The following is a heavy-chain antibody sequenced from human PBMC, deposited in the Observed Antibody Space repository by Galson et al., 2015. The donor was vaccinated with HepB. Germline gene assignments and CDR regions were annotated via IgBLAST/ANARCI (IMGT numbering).Heavy chain of an antibody. V-gene: IGHV3-48*01. D-gene: IGHD3-22*01. Sequence: SLRLSCAASGFTFSSYAMSWVRQAPGKGLEWVSYISSSSSTIYYADSVKGRFTISRDNAKNSLYLQMNSLRAEDTAVYYCARDAPHYYDSSGYSGPDAFDIWGQGTMVTVSS. CDR3: ARDAPHYYDSSGYSGPDAFDI. J-gene: IGHJ3*02. CDR1: GFTFSSYA. CDR2: ISSSSSTI.